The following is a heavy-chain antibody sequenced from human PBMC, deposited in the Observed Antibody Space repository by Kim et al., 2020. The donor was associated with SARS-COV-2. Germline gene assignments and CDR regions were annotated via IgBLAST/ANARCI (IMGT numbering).Heavy chain of an antibody. D-gene: IGHD2-21*02. CDR3: ARAPGRAQHIVVVTAVDY. J-gene: IGHJ4*02. Sequence: KSRVTISVDTSKNQFSLKLSSVTAADTAVYYCARAPGRAQHIVVVTAVDYWGQGTLVTVSS. V-gene: IGHV4-34*01.